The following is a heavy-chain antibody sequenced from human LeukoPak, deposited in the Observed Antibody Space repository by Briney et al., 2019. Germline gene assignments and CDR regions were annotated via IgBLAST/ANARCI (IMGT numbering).Heavy chain of an antibody. CDR1: GFIFSNYA. CDR2: ISYDGSKK. V-gene: IGHV3-30*04. J-gene: IGHJ4*02. Sequence: GGSLRLSCAASGFIFSNYAMHWVRQAPGKGPEWVAVISYDGSKKYYADSVKGRLTISSDNSKNTLYLQMNSLRAEDTAVYYCARSYYDVLTGYGEVDFWGQGTLVTVSS. CDR3: ARSYYDVLTGYGEVDF. D-gene: IGHD3-9*01.